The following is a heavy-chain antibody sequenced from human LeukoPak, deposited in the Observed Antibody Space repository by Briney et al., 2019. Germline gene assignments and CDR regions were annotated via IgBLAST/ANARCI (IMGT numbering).Heavy chain of an antibody. V-gene: IGHV3-30*01. D-gene: IGHD2-21*01. CDR3: ALLNSWFDP. J-gene: IGHJ5*02. CDR1: GFTFSSYA. Sequence: PGGSLRLSCAASGFTFSSYAMHWVRQAPGKGLEWVAVISYDGSNKYYADSVKGRFTISRDNSKNTLYLQMNSLRAEDTAVYCCALLNSWFDPWGQGTLVTVSS. CDR2: ISYDGSNK.